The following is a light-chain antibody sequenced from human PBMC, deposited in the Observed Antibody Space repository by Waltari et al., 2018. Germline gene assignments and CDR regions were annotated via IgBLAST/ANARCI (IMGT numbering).Light chain of an antibody. CDR3: QHYVSLPAT. CDR2: GAS. J-gene: IGKJ1*01. V-gene: IGKV3-20*01. Sequence: EIVLTQSPGTLSLSPGDRAILSCRARQSVSKYLAWYQQKPGQAPRLLIYGASSRATGIPDRFSGSGSGTDFSLTISRLEPEDFAVYYCQHYVSLPATFGQGTNVEIE. CDR1: QSVSKY.